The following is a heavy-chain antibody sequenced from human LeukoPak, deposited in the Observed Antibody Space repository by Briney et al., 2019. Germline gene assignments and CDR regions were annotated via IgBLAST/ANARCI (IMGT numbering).Heavy chain of an antibody. Sequence: PSETLSLTCTVSGGSISSYYWSWIRQPPGKGLEWIGYIYYSGSTNYNPSLKSRGTISVNTTNNHLSLKLISVTAADTAVDYCAREFALFSQIDYWGQGTLVTVSS. CDR2: IYYSGST. D-gene: IGHD2-21*01. CDR3: AREFALFSQIDY. J-gene: IGHJ4*02. V-gene: IGHV4-59*01. CDR1: GGSISSYY.